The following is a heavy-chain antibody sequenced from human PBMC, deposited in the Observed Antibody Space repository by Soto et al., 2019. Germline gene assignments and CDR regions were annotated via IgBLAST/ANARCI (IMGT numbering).Heavy chain of an antibody. CDR3: LKDESIYWYSGHVRQ. CDR2: INWNSGSI. J-gene: IGHJ1*01. CDR1: GFTFDDYA. Sequence: EVQLVESGGGLVQPGRSLRLSCAASGFTFDDYAMHWVRQVPGKGLEWVSGINWNSGSIGYGDSVKGRFAISRDNAKNSLHLQMNSLSAEDTAFYYSLKDESIYWYSGHVRQWGQGTLVTVSS. V-gene: IGHV3-9*01. D-gene: IGHD1-26*01.